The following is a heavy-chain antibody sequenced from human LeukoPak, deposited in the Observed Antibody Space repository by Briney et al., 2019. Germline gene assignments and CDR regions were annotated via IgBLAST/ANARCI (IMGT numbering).Heavy chain of an antibody. CDR2: IIPILGIA. D-gene: IGHD6-19*01. CDR3: ASNFPRSSGWYHDY. CDR1: GGTFSSYA. V-gene: IGHV1-69*04. Sequence: GASVKVSCKASGGTFSSYAISWVRQAPGQGLEWMGRIIPILGIANYAQKFQGRVTITADKSTSTAYMELSSLRSEDTAVYYCASNFPRSSGWYHDYWGQGTLVTVSS. J-gene: IGHJ4*02.